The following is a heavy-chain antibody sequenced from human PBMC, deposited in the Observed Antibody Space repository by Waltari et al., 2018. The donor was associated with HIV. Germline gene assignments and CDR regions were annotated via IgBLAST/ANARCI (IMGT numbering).Heavy chain of an antibody. CDR3: ARGPAVADFDY. Sequence: EVQLLQSGAEVKKPGDSLKISCEASGYSFTTYWIGWVRQMPGKGLEWMVIIYPGESDTRYSPSFQGQVTISADKSISTAYLQWSSPKASDTAMYYCARGPAVADFDYWGQGTLVTVSS. V-gene: IGHV5-51*03. D-gene: IGHD6-19*01. CDR2: IYPGESDT. J-gene: IGHJ4*02. CDR1: GYSFTTYW.